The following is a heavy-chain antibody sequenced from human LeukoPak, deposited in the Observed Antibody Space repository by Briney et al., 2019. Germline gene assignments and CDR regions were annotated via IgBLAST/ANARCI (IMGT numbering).Heavy chain of an antibody. D-gene: IGHD6-19*01. V-gene: IGHV3-23*01. CDR2: ISGTGGRT. Sequence: GGSLRLSCAASGYTFSSYAMSWVRQAPGKGLEWVSAISGTGGRTYYADSVKGRFTISRDNSKNTLYLQMNSLRAEDTAVYYCAKELASSGWFDPWGQGTLVAVSS. CDR3: AKELASSGWFDP. J-gene: IGHJ5*02. CDR1: GYTFSSYA.